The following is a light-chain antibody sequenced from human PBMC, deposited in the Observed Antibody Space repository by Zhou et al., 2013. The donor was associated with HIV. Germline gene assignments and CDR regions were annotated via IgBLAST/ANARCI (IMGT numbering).Light chain of an antibody. CDR2: GAS. Sequence: EIVMTQSPATLSVSPGERATLSCRASQSVSSNLAWYQQKPGQAPRLLIYGASSRATDIPDRFSGSGSGTDFTLTISRLEPEDFAVYYCHQYGTAPTWTFGQGTKVEIK. CDR3: HQYGTAPTWT. CDR1: QSVSSN. J-gene: IGKJ1*01. V-gene: IGKV3-20*01.